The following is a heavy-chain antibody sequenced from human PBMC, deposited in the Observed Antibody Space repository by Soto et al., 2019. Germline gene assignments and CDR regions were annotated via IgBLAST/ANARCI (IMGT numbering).Heavy chain of an antibody. CDR1: GFTFSSYG. Sequence: GGSLRLSCAASGFTFSSYGMHWVRQAPGKGLEWVTGILYDGSDKYYADSVKGRFTISRENSKNTLYLQMNSLRTEDSAVYYCAKAGGGFGDFVHHWGQGTPVTVS. CDR2: ILYDGSDK. V-gene: IGHV3-30*18. J-gene: IGHJ4*02. CDR3: AKAGGGFGDFVHH. D-gene: IGHD3-10*01.